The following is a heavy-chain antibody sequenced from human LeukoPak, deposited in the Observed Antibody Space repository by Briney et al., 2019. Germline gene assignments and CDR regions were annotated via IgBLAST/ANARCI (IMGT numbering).Heavy chain of an antibody. V-gene: IGHV1-69*05. J-gene: IGHJ4*02. D-gene: IGHD3-9*01. CDR1: GYTFTSYG. CDR3: ARATGKDILTGRKLDY. CDR2: IIPIFGTA. Sequence: ASVKVSCKASGYTFTSYGISWVRQAPGQGLEWMGGIIPIFGTANYAQKFQGRVTMTRNTSISTAYMELSSLRSEDTAVYYCARATGKDILTGRKLDYWGQGTLVSVSS.